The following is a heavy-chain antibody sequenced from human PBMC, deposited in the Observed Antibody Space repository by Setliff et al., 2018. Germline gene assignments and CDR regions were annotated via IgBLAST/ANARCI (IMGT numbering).Heavy chain of an antibody. V-gene: IGHV4-31*03. CDR3: ARDKATYYDSSGYYFTSSMDV. D-gene: IGHD3-22*01. Sequence: LSLTCIVSDDSMNSGAYYWSWIRQHPGQGLEWIGYISYSATTSYNPSLKSRISISMHTSRDQLSLQLTAVTAADTAVYYCARDKATYYDSSGYYFTSSMDVWGQGTTVTVSS. CDR1: DDSMNSGAYY. J-gene: IGHJ6*02. CDR2: ISYSATT.